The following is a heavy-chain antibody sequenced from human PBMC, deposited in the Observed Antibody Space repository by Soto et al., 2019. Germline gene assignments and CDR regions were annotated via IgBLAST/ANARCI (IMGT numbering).Heavy chain of an antibody. CDR3: AREGVHNYTEYYFDY. D-gene: IGHD3-10*01. CDR2: ISGIRDYI. CDR1: GFTFSYYP. J-gene: IGHJ4*02. V-gene: IGHV3-21*06. Sequence: GSLRLSCAASGFTFSYYPLHWVRRAPGKGREWVSSISGIRDYIRYADSVKGRFTSSRDNAKTSLYLQMNSLTAEDTAVYYCAREGVHNYTEYYFDYWGQGTLVTVSS.